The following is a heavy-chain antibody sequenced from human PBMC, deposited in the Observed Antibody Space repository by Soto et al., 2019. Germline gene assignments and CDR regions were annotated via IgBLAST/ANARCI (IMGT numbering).Heavy chain of an antibody. CDR3: AREGGSSGYYFDY. J-gene: IGHJ4*02. CDR2: IYYSGST. D-gene: IGHD3-22*01. CDR1: GGCISSYY. V-gene: IGHV4-59*01. Sequence: SDTLSLTCTVSGGCISSYYGSWLRQPPGKGLEWIGYIYYSGSTNYNPSLKSRVTISVDTSKNQFSLKLSSVPAADTAVYYFAREGGSSGYYFDYWGQGTLVTVSS.